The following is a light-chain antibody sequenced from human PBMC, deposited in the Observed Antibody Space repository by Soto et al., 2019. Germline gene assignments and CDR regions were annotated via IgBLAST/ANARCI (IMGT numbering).Light chain of an antibody. V-gene: IGKV2-30*01. CDR2: LVS. CDR1: HSLVYSNGNTY. CDR3: QQSFSAPLT. Sequence: SHSLVYSNGNTYLNWFQQRPGQSPRRLIYLVSNRDSGFPSRFSGSGSGTDFTLTINSLQPEDFATYYCQQSFSAPLTFGGGTKVDIK. J-gene: IGKJ4*01.